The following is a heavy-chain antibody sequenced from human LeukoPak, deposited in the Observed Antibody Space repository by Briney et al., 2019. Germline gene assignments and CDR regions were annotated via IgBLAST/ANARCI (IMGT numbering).Heavy chain of an antibody. Sequence: PSGTLSLTCAVSGGSISSSYWWSWVRQPPGKGLEWIGEIYHGGSTNYSPSLQSRVTISVDKSKNQFSLKLSSVTAADTAVYYCAREKRDYYGSGNYLDYYYGMDVWGQGTTVTVSS. CDR1: GGSISSSYW. V-gene: IGHV4-4*02. CDR2: IYHGGST. D-gene: IGHD3-10*01. J-gene: IGHJ6*02. CDR3: AREKRDYYGSGNYLDYYYGMDV.